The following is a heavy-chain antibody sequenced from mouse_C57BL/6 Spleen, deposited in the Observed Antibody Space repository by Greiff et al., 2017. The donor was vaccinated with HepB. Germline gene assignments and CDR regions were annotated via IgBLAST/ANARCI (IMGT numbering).Heavy chain of an antibody. J-gene: IGHJ4*01. CDR1: GFTFNTYA. CDR2: IRSKSSNYAT. Sequence: EVKLVESGGGLVQPKGSLKLSCAASGFTFNTYAMHWVRQAPGKGLEWVARIRSKSSNYATYYADSVKDRFTISRDDSQSMHYLQMNNLKTEDTAMYYCVREDSSGYVPYYYAMDYWGQGTSVTVSS. V-gene: IGHV10-3*01. CDR3: VREDSSGYVPYYYAMDY. D-gene: IGHD3-2*02.